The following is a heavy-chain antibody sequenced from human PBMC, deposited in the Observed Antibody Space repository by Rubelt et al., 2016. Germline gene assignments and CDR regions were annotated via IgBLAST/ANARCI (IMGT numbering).Heavy chain of an antibody. J-gene: IGHJ4*02. Sequence: QVQLQQWGAGLLKPSETLSLTCAVYGGSFSGYYWSWIRQPPGKGLEWIGSIYYSGSTYYNPSLKSRVTISVDTSKNQFSRKLSSVTAADTAVYYCARFPGNLRFLEWLLGPDYWGQGTLVTVSS. V-gene: IGHV4-34*01. CDR2: IYYSGST. D-gene: IGHD3-3*01. CDR3: ARFPGNLRFLEWLLGPDY. CDR1: GGSFSGYY.